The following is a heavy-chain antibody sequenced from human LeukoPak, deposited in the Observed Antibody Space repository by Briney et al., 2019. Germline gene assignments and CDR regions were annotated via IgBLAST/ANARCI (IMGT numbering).Heavy chain of an antibody. CDR2: MDQRGDT. J-gene: IGHJ4*02. Sequence: PSETLSLTCAVHGGSFSHYYWGCIRQPPGRSLEWIGDMDQRGDTNNNPSLKSRLTLSLDTSKNVFSLKLRSVTAADTAVYYCARVALVPLSHFDYWGQGILVTVSS. CDR1: GGSFSHYY. V-gene: IGHV4-34*01. D-gene: IGHD3-10*01. CDR3: ARVALVPLSHFDY.